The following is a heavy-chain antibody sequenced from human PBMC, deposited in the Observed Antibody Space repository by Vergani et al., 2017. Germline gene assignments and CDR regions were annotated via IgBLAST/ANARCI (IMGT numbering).Heavy chain of an antibody. J-gene: IGHJ4*02. V-gene: IGHV4-34*01. Sequence: QVQLQQWGAGLLKPSETLSLTCAVYGGSFSGYYWSWIRQPPGKGLEWIGEINHSGITNYNPSLKSRVTISVDTSKNQFSLKLSSVTAADTAVYYCARGQVGRRWGQGTLVTVSS. CDR1: GGSFSGYY. D-gene: IGHD1-26*01. CDR3: ARGQVGRR. CDR2: INHSGIT.